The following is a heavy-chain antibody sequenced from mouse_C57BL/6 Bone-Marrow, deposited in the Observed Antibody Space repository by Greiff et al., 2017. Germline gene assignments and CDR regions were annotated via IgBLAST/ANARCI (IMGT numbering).Heavy chain of an antibody. J-gene: IGHJ2*01. CDR3: ARITTVVAPYWFDY. CDR1: GYSITSGYY. V-gene: IGHV3-6*01. Sequence: VQLQQSGPGLVKPSQSLSLTCSVTGYSITSGYYWNWIRQFPGNKLEWMGYISYDGSNNYNPSLKNRISITRDTSKNQFFLKLNSVTTEDTATYYCARITTVVAPYWFDYWGQGTTLTVSS. D-gene: IGHD1-1*01. CDR2: ISYDGSN.